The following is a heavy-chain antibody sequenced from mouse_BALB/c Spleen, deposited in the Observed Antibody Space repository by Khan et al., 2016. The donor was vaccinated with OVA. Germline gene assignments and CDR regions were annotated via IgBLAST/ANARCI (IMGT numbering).Heavy chain of an antibody. D-gene: IGHD1-1*01. Sequence: EVKLEVSGGGLVQPGGSMKLSCVASGFTFSNYWMNWVRQSPEKGLEWVAEIRLKSNNYATHYAESVKGRFTIPRDDSKSSVYLQMNNLRAEDTGIYYCTRGIYYYGSSYNYWGQGTTLTVSS. CDR1: GFTFSNYW. V-gene: IGHV6-6*02. CDR3: TRGIYYYGSSYNY. J-gene: IGHJ2*01. CDR2: IRLKSNNYAT.